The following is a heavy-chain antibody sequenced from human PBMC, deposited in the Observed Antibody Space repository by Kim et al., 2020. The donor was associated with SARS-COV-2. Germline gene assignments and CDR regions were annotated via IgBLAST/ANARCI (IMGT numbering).Heavy chain of an antibody. CDR3: TTGAGYYFDI. V-gene: IGHV3-15*01. Sequence: GTTDYVTTVKGRFTISRDDSKNTVYLQMNSLKTEDTGVYYCTTGAGYYFDIWGRGTLVTVSS. CDR2: GTT. J-gene: IGHJ2*01. D-gene: IGHD5-12*01.